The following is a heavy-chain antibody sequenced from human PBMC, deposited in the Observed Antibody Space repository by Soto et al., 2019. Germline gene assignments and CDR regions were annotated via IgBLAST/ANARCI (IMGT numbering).Heavy chain of an antibody. CDR2: VSFDGVNK. V-gene: IGHV3-30-3*01. Sequence: GGSLRLSCSVSGFTLNTYSMHWVRQAPGKGLEWVAVVSFDGVNKHYRDSVKGRFTISRDIAKNILYLQMTSLRLEDTALSYCARDPDLIEAAGNYFDYWGQGTLVTVSS. CDR1: GFTLNTYS. CDR3: ARDPDLIEAAGNYFDY. D-gene: IGHD6-13*01. J-gene: IGHJ4*02.